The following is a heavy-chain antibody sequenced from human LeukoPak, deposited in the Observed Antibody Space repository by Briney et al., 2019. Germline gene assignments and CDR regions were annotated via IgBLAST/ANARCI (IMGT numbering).Heavy chain of an antibody. J-gene: IGHJ6*03. CDR1: GFTFSSYS. CDR2: ISSSSSYI. V-gene: IGHV3-21*01. Sequence: GGSLRLSCAASGFTFSSYSVNWVRQAPGKGLEWVSSISSSSSYIYYADSVKGRFTISRDNAKNSLYLQMNSLRAEDTAVYYCARVGGYSGYDLAFEHYYYYMDVWGKGTTVTVSS. D-gene: IGHD5-12*01. CDR3: ARVGGYSGYDLAFEHYYYYMDV.